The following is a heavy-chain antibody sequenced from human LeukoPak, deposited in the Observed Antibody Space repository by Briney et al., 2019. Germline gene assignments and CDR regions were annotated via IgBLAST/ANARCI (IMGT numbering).Heavy chain of an antibody. V-gene: IGHV3-30*03. D-gene: IGHD2-21*02. CDR2: ISSDGGND. CDR1: GFTFSNYA. Sequence: HPGGSLRLSCEATGFTFSNYALPWVRQAPGKGLEWLAVISSDGGNDYYADSVKGRFTISRDNSRRTLSLQMNSLRPEDTAVYYCARDSHVDCYTCSFDYWGQGTLVAVSS. J-gene: IGHJ4*02. CDR3: ARDSHVDCYTCSFDY.